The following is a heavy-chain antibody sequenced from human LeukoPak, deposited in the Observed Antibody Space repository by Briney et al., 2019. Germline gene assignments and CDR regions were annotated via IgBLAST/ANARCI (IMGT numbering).Heavy chain of an antibody. Sequence: SETLSLTCTVSGGSISSYYWSWIRQPAGKGLEWIGRIYTSGSTNYNPSLKSRVTMSVDTSKNQFSLKLSSVTAADTAVYYCARGSRGIAARPGLLDYWGQGTLVTVSS. CDR1: GGSISSYY. CDR3: ARGSRGIAARPGLLDY. CDR2: IYTSGST. D-gene: IGHD6-6*01. V-gene: IGHV4-4*07. J-gene: IGHJ4*02.